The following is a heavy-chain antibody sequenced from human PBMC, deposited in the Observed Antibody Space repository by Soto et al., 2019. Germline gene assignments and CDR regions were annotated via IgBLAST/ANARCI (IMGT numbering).Heavy chain of an antibody. Sequence: QVQLVQSGAEVKKPGSSVKVTCKASGGTFSSYAMNWVRQAPGQGLEWMGGIIPMFGTADYAQKFQGRVTITADESTSTAYMELSSLRSEDTAVYYCARRVLMDTGMRYYYGMDVWGQGTTVTVSS. V-gene: IGHV1-69*01. J-gene: IGHJ6*02. D-gene: IGHD5-18*01. CDR1: GGTFSSYA. CDR2: IIPMFGTA. CDR3: ARRVLMDTGMRYYYGMDV.